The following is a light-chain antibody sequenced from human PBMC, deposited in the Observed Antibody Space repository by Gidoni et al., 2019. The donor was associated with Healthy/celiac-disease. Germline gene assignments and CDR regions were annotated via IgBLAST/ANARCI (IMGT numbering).Light chain of an antibody. CDR1: QDISNY. Sequence: DIQMPQSPSSLSASVGDRVTITCQASQDISNYLNWYQQKPGKDPKLLIYDASNLETGVPSRFSGSGSGTDFTFTISSLQPEDIATYYCQQYDNLLPLTFGGGTKVEIK. V-gene: IGKV1-33*01. J-gene: IGKJ4*01. CDR2: DAS. CDR3: QQYDNLLPLT.